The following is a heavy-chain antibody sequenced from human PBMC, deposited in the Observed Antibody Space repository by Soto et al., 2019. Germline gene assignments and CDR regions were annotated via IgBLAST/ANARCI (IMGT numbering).Heavy chain of an antibody. Sequence: EVQLVESGGGLVKPGGSLRLSCAASGFTFSSYSMNWVRQAPGKGLEWVSSISSSSSYIYYADSVKGRFTISRDNAKNSLYRQMNSLRAEDTAVYYCARDLWFGECVQGPHDYWGQGTLVTVSS. V-gene: IGHV3-21*01. J-gene: IGHJ4*02. CDR2: ISSSSSYI. D-gene: IGHD3-10*01. CDR3: ARDLWFGECVQGPHDY. CDR1: GFTFSSYS.